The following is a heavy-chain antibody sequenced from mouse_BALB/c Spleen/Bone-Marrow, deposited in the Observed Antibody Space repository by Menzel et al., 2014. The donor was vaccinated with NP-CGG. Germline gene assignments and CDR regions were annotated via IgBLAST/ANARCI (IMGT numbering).Heavy chain of an antibody. Sequence: EVKLQESGGGLVQPGGSRKLSCAASGFTFSDYGMAWVRQAPGKGPEWVAFISNLAYSIYYADTVTGRFTISRENAKNPLYLEISSLRAEGSAMFYCSRAGYDGYPWYFDGWGAGTTVTVSS. V-gene: IGHV5-15*02. CDR3: SRAGYDGYPWYFDG. J-gene: IGHJ1*01. CDR1: GFTFSDYG. D-gene: IGHD2-3*01. CDR2: ISNLAYSI.